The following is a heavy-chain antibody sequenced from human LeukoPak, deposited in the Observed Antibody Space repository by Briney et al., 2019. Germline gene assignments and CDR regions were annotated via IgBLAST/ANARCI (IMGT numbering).Heavy chain of an antibody. V-gene: IGHV3-21*01. CDR3: ARARVGSYSGFDY. CDR2: ISSSSSYI. Sequence: GGSLRLSCAASGFTFSSYSMNWVRQAPGKGLEWVSSISSSSSYIYYADSVKGRFTISRDNAKNSLYLQMNSLRAEDTAVYYCARARVGSYSGFDYWGQGTLVTVSS. J-gene: IGHJ4*02. CDR1: GFTFSSYS. D-gene: IGHD1-26*01.